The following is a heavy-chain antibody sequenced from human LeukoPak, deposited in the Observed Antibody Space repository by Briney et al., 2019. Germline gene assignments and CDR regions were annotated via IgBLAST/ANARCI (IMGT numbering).Heavy chain of an antibody. V-gene: IGHV1-18*01. J-gene: IGHJ3*02. D-gene: IGHD5-24*01. CDR2: TSPYNGNT. CDR3: ARDGTVQMATIMGGTFDI. Sequence: ASVKVSCKASGYSFTSYGISWVRQAPGQGLEWMGWTSPYNGNTNYAQKLRGRVTMTTDTSTSTAYMELRSLRSDDTAVYYCARDGTVQMATIMGGTFDIWGQGTMVTVSS. CDR1: GYSFTSYG.